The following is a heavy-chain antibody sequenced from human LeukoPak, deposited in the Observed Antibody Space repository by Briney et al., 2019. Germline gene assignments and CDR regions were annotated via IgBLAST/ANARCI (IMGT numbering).Heavy chain of an antibody. D-gene: IGHD1/OR15-1a*01. Sequence: GESLRLSCAVSGFTFSDYWMNWVRQAPGKGLEWVASIRQDGSEKTYLDSVKGRFSISRDNTKNSLFLQMNSLRAEDTAVYYCARDGTAPGLYFDLWGQGTLVTVSS. V-gene: IGHV3-7*01. CDR3: ARDGTAPGLYFDL. J-gene: IGHJ4*01. CDR2: IRQDGSEK. CDR1: GFTFSDYW.